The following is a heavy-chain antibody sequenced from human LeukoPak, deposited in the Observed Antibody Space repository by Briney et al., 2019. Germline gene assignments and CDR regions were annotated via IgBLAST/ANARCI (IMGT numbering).Heavy chain of an antibody. V-gene: IGHV1-8*03. CDR3: ARDGSSWYGYYYMDV. CDR1: GYTFTSYY. D-gene: IGHD6-13*01. J-gene: IGHJ6*03. CDR2: MNPNSGNT. Sequence: ASVKVSCKASGYTFTSYYMHWVRQATGQGLEWMGWMNPNSGNTGYAQKFQGRVTITRNTSISTAYMELSSLRSEDTAVYYCARDGSSWYGYYYMDVWGKGTTVTVSS.